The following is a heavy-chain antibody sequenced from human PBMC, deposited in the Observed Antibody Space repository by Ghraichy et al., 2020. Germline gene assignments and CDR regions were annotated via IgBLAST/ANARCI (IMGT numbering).Heavy chain of an antibody. V-gene: IGHV3-7*03. CDR2: IKQDGSEK. CDR3: AREGALGCSSTSCYPGFDY. J-gene: IGHJ4*02. CDR1: GFTFSSYW. D-gene: IGHD2-2*01. Sequence: GGSLRLSCAASGFTFSSYWMSWVRQAPGKGLEWVANIKQDGSEKYYVDSVKGRFTISRDNAKNSLYLQMNSLRAEDTAVYYCAREGALGCSSTSCYPGFDYWGQGTLVTVSS.